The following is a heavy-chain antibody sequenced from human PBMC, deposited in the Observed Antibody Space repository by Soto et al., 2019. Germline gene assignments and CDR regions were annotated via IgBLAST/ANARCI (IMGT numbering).Heavy chain of an antibody. Sequence: PSETLSLTCTVSGGSISNYYWSWIRQPPGKGLEWIGYIYYSGSTNYNPSLKGRVTMSVDTSKNQFSLKLSSVTAADTAVYYCARLASYYDSSARGYWGQGTLVTVS. CDR3: ARLASYYDSSARGY. CDR2: IYYSGST. J-gene: IGHJ4*02. V-gene: IGHV4-59*01. CDR1: GGSISNYY. D-gene: IGHD3-22*01.